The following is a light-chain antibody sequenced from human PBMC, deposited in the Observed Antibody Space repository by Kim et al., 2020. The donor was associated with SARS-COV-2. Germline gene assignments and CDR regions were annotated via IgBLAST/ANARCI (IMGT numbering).Light chain of an antibody. V-gene: IGLV1-44*01. CDR3: AAWDDSLNGWV. Sequence: GLTQPPSASGTPGQRVTISCSGSSSNIGSNTVNWYQQLPGTAPKLLIYSNNQRPSGVPDRFSGSKSRTSASLAISGLQSEDEADYYCAAWDDSLNGWVFGGGTQLTVL. J-gene: IGLJ3*02. CDR2: SNN. CDR1: SSNIGSNT.